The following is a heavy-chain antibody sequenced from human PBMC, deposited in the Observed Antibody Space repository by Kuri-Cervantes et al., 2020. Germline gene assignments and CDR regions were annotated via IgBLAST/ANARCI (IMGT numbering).Heavy chain of an antibody. CDR2: IYYRGNT. CDR3: ARQTGEGSRLYSYYMDD. J-gene: IGHJ6*03. Sequence: ESLKISCTVSGGSISSSNYYWGWIRQPPGKGLEWIGSIYYRGNTYYNPSLRSRVTISVDTSLNQFSLKLNSVTAADTAIYYCARQTGEGSRLYSYYMDDWGKGTTVTVSS. CDR1: GGSISSSNYY. V-gene: IGHV4-39*07. D-gene: IGHD3-10*01.